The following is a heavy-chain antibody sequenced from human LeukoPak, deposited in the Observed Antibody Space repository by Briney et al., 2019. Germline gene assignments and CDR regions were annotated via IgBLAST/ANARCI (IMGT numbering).Heavy chain of an antibody. CDR1: GFTVSSNY. Sequence: PGGSLALSCAASGFTVSSNYMSWVRQAPGQGLGRVSVIYSGGSTYYADSVKGRFTISRDNSKNPLYLQMNSLSAEDTAVYYCASHSGWEWAFFDYWGQGTLVTVSS. D-gene: IGHD6-19*01. CDR2: IYSGGST. V-gene: IGHV3-66*04. J-gene: IGHJ4*02. CDR3: ASHSGWEWAFFDY.